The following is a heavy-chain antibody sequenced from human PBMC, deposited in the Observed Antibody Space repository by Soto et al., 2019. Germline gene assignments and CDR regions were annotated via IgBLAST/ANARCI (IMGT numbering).Heavy chain of an antibody. V-gene: IGHV1-3*05. CDR3: ARAVAVPADFDY. CDR1: GYTFTGYA. J-gene: IGHJ4*02. D-gene: IGHD6-19*01. CDR2: INAGNGNT. Sequence: QVQLVQSGAEEKKPGASVKVSCKASGYTFTGYAMHWVRQAPGQRLEWMGWINAGNGNTKYSPKSQGSVTISRATSASTAYMGLSSLGYEDTAVYSCARAVAVPADFDYWGQGTLVTVSS.